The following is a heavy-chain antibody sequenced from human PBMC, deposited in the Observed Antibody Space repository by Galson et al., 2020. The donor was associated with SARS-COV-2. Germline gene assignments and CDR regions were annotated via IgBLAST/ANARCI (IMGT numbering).Heavy chain of an antibody. D-gene: IGHD6-13*01. CDR1: GYSISSGYY. V-gene: IGHV4-38-2*01. Sequence: ASETLSLTCAVSGYSISSGYYWGWIRQPPGKGLESIGTIYHSGSTYYNPSLKSRVTMSIDSSRNQFSLNLSSVTAADTAVYYCARAWVAAAGYYFEYWGQGTLVTVS. CDR2: IYHSGST. J-gene: IGHJ4*02. CDR3: ARAWVAAAGYYFEY.